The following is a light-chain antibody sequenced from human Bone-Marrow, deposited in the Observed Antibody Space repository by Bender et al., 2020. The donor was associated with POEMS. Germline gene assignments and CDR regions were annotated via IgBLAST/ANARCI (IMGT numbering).Light chain of an antibody. V-gene: IGLV1-47*01. J-gene: IGLJ3*02. CDR3: AAWDDSLSARV. Sequence: QSVLTQPPSASGTPGQRVTISCSGRGSTIGYSSVYWYQQLPGTAPKLLIYRDDQRPSGVPDRFSGSKSGTSASLAISGLRSDDEADYYCAAWDDSLSARVFGGGTKLTVL. CDR1: GSTIGYSS. CDR2: RDD.